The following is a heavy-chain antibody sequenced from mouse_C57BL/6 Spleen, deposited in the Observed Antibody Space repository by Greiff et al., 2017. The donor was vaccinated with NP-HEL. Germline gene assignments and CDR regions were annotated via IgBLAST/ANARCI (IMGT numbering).Heavy chain of an antibody. D-gene: IGHD2-4*01. CDR2: IDPSDSYT. Sequence: QVQLKQSGAELVKPGASVKLSCKASGYTFTSYWMQWVKQRPGQGLEWIGEIDPSDSYTNYNQKFKGKATLTVDTSSSTAYMQLSSLTSEASAVYYCARGRDYPAWFAYWGQGTLVTVSA. V-gene: IGHV1-50*01. J-gene: IGHJ3*01. CDR1: GYTFTSYW. CDR3: ARGRDYPAWFAY.